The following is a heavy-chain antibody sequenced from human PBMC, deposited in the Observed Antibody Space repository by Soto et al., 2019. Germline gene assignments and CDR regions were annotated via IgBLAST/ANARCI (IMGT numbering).Heavy chain of an antibody. J-gene: IGHJ4*02. CDR3: ARHGGYYFDY. CDR2: IYHGLSI. D-gene: IGHD3-16*01. CDR1: SGSFSGYY. Sequence: SETLSLTCAVYSGSFSGYYWSWIRQPPGKGLEWIGEIYHGLSIVYNPSLKSRVTISGDSSKNQFSLELSSVTAADTAVYYCARHGGYYFDYWGQGTLVTVSS. V-gene: IGHV4-34*01.